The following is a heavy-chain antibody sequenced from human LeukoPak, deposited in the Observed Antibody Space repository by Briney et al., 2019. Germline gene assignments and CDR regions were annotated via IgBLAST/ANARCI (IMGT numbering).Heavy chain of an antibody. Sequence: SETLSLTCTVSGGSISSGGYYWSWIRQHPGKGLEWIGYIYYSGSTYYNPSLKSRVTISVDTFKNQFSLKLSSVTAADTAVYYCARALRAHVDLDYWGQGTLVTVSS. J-gene: IGHJ4*02. CDR2: IYYSGST. D-gene: IGHD3-16*01. CDR1: GGSISSGGYY. V-gene: IGHV4-31*03. CDR3: ARALRAHVDLDY.